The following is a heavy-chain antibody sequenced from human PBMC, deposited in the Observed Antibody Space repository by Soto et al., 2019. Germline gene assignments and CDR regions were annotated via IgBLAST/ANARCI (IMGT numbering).Heavy chain of an antibody. J-gene: IGHJ5*01. CDR3: ARGLGNKDSCFDS. D-gene: IGHD1-1*01. CDR1: GFTFNSYW. Sequence: EVQLVESGGDLVQPGGSLRLSCAASGFTFNSYWMSWVRQAPGKGLEWVAHIKQDGSDKYYVDSVKGRFTISRDNAENSVYLQMNGLRAEDTAMYYCARGLGNKDSCFDSWGQGTLVTVSS. CDR2: IKQDGSDK. V-gene: IGHV3-7*04.